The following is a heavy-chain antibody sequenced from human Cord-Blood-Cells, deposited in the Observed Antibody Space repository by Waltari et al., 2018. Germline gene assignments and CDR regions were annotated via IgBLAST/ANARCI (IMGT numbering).Heavy chain of an antibody. V-gene: IGHV4-34*01. D-gene: IGHD3-22*01. CDR2: INHSGST. CDR1: GGPFSGYY. J-gene: IGHJ5*02. Sequence: QVQLQQWGAGLLKPSETLSLTCAVYGGPFSGYYWSWIRQPPGNGLELIGEINHSGSTNYNPSLKSRVTISVDTSKNQFSLKLSSVTAADTAVYYCARGLPYYYDSSGSRWFDPWGQGTLVTVSS. CDR3: ARGLPYYYDSSGSRWFDP.